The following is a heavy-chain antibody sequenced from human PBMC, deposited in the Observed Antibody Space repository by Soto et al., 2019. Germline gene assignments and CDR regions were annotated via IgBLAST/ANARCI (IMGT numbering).Heavy chain of an antibody. J-gene: IGHJ6*02. CDR3: AFGXXSXYYYYGMDV. V-gene: IGHV3-48*01. D-gene: IGHD3-10*01. CDR1: GLTFSSYS. Sequence: EVQLVESGGGLVQRGGSLRLSCAASGLTFSSYSMNWVRQAPGKGLEWVSYISSSSSTIYYADSVKGRFTISRDNXXNXLXXQMXSXRXXXXAVYYCAFGXXSXYYYYGMDVWGQGTTVTVSS. CDR2: ISSSSSTI.